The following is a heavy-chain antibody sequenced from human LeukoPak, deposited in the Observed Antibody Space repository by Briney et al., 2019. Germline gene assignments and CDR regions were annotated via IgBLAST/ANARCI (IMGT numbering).Heavy chain of an antibody. CDR2: IYYSGNT. J-gene: IGHJ3*02. CDR3: ARGFREVLDAFDI. D-gene: IGHD3-10*01. V-gene: IGHV4-59*01. CDR1: SGSIASDH. Sequence: PSETLSLTCTVSSGSIASDHWNWIRQPPGKGLEGIGYIYYSGNTNYNPSLESRGALSLDTSKNQFSLKLSSVTAADTAVYYCARGFREVLDAFDIWGQGTMVTVS.